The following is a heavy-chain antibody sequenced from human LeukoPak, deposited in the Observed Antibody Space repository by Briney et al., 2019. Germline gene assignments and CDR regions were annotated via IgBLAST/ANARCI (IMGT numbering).Heavy chain of an antibody. V-gene: IGHV1-2*02. CDR2: INPNSGGT. CDR3: ARDIAAAGTGWFDP. D-gene: IGHD6-13*01. CDR1: GYTYTGYY. Sequence: ASVKVSCKASGYTYTGYYTHWVRQAPGQGLEWMGWINPNSGGTNYAQKFQGRVTMTRDTSISTAYMELSRLRSDDTAVYYCARDIAAAGTGWFDPWGQGTLVTVSS. J-gene: IGHJ5*02.